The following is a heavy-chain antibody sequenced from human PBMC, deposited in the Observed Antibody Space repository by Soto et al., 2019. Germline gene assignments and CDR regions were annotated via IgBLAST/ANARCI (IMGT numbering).Heavy chain of an antibody. CDR1: GVTYSGYG. V-gene: IGHV3-30*18. J-gene: IGHJ6*03. D-gene: IGHD6-19*01. Sequence: PGGSLRLSFAASGVTYSGYGMHWVRQAPGKGLEWVAVISYGGSNKYYADSVKGRFTISRDNSKNTLYLQMNSLRAEDTAVYYCAKSSGYNYYMDVWGKGTTVTVSS. CDR3: AKSSGYNYYMDV. CDR2: ISYGGSNK.